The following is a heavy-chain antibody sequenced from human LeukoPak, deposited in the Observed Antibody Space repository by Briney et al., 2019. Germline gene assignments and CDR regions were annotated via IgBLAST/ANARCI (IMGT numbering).Heavy chain of an antibody. Sequence: GASVKVSCKASGYTFTSYYMHWVRQAPGQGLEWMGIINPSGGSTSYAQRFQGRVTMTRDTSTSTVYMELSSLRSEDTAVYYCARETSYYDFWSGNNWFDPWGQGTLVTVSS. CDR3: ARETSYYDFWSGNNWFDP. CDR1: GYTFTSYY. CDR2: INPSGGST. J-gene: IGHJ5*02. V-gene: IGHV1-46*01. D-gene: IGHD3-3*01.